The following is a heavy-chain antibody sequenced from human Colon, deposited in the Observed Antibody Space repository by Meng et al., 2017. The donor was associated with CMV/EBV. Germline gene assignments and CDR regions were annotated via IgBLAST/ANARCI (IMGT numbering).Heavy chain of an antibody. CDR2: IYSQDGGK. CDR3: VRESWYFDF. D-gene: IGHD6-13*01. CDR1: GFTFTANH. Sequence: QVELVQVGTEVKKPGASVKVSCKTSGFTFTANHLHWVRQAPGQGLEWMGWIYSQDGGKYFAQKFQERVILNRDTFITTAYMELSGLTSDDTAIYYCVRESWYFDFWGEGTLVTVSS. J-gene: IGHJ4*02. V-gene: IGHV1-2*02.